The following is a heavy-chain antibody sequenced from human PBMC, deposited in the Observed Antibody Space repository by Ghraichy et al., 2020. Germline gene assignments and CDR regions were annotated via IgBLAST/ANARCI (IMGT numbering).Heavy chain of an antibody. CDR2: MNPNSGNT. V-gene: IGHV1-8*01. Sequence: ASVKVSCKAAGAPFSSPDTNFDRLSPLLVVEWMGWMNPNSGNTGYAQKFQGRVTMTRNTSISTAYMELSSLRSEDTAVYYCAGAPYYYDSSGYKDWGQGSLVTASS. CDR1: GAPFSSPD. D-gene: IGHD3-22*01. CDR3: AGAPYYYDSSGYKD. J-gene: IGHJ4*02.